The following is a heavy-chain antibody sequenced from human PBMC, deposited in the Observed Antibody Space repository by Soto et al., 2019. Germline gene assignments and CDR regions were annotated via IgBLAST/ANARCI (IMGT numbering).Heavy chain of an antibody. J-gene: IGHJ5*02. Sequence: QVQLVQSGAEVKKPGSSVKVSCKASGGTFSSYAISWVRQAPGQGLEWMGGIIPIFGTANYAQKFQGRVTITADESTSTAYMELSSLRSEDTAVYSCARGFVVVVAATPVPGWFDPWGQGTLVTVSS. CDR3: ARGFVVVVAATPVPGWFDP. D-gene: IGHD2-15*01. CDR2: IIPIFGTA. CDR1: GGTFSSYA. V-gene: IGHV1-69*01.